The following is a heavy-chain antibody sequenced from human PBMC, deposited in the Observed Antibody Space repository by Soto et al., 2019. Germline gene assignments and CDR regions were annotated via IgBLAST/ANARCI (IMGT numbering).Heavy chain of an antibody. D-gene: IGHD3-10*01. V-gene: IGHV1-2*02. CDR3: ASGPVYGPAYGMDV. CDR1: GYPFSDYY. CDR2: ISPRSGSA. J-gene: IGHJ6*02. Sequence: QMQLVQSGAEVKKPGASVKVSCKASGYPFSDYYIHWVRQAPGQGLEWMGWISPRSGSANLAQRFPGRVSMTRDTSITTAYMELRGLKSDDTAVYYCASGPVYGPAYGMDVWGQGTTVTVSS.